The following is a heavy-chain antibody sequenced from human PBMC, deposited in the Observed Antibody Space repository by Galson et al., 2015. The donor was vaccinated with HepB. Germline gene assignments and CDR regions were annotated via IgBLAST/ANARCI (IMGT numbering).Heavy chain of an antibody. Sequence: QSGAEVKKPGESLKISCQGSGYTFSNYWIGWVRRMPGKGLEWMGVIYPGDSDTRYSPSFQGQVTLSADKSISTAYLQWSSLKASDTAMFYCARHAPTHFGPGGYYYGMDVWGQGTTVTVSS. CDR3: ARHAPTHFGPGGYYYGMDV. J-gene: IGHJ6*02. CDR1: GYTFSNYW. CDR2: IYPGDSDT. D-gene: IGHD3/OR15-3a*01. V-gene: IGHV5-51*01.